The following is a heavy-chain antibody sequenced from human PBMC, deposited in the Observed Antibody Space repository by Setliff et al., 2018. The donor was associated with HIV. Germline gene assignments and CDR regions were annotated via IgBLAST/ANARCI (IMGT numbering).Heavy chain of an antibody. CDR3: ARPLPYSSSYYYFDY. CDR1: GYTFTRYD. D-gene: IGHD6-13*01. V-gene: IGHV1-8*01. Sequence: ASVKVSCKASGYTFTRYDINWVRQATGQGPEWMGWMNPNSANTGYAQKFQGRVTITRDTSASTAYMELSSLRSEDTAVYYCARPLPYSSSYYYFDYWGQGTLVTVS. CDR2: MNPNSANT. J-gene: IGHJ4*02.